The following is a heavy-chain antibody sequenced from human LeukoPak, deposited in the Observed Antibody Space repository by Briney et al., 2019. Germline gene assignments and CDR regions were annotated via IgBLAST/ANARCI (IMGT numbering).Heavy chain of an antibody. V-gene: IGHV1-69*04. J-gene: IGHJ6*03. CDR2: IIPILGIA. CDR3: ARDLYYDILTGYYSHYYCYMDV. CDR1: GGTFISYT. D-gene: IGHD3-9*01. Sequence: SXKVSCKASGGTFISYTISWVRQAPGQGLEWMGRIIPILGIANYAQKFQGRVTITADKSTSKAYMELSSLRSEDTAVYYCARDLYYDILTGYYSHYYCYMDVWGKGTTVTVSS.